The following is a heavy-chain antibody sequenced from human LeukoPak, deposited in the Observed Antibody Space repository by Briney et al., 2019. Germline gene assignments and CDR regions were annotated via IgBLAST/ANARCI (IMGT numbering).Heavy chain of an antibody. CDR3: ARGGLSED. D-gene: IGHD2/OR15-2a*01. Sequence: ASETLSLTCTVSGVSISSYYWSWIRQPPGKGLEWIGYIYYSGSTNYNPSLKGRVTISVDTSKNQFSLKLSSVTAADTAVYYCARGGLSEDWGQGTLVTVSS. V-gene: IGHV4-59*01. CDR1: GVSISSYY. J-gene: IGHJ4*02. CDR2: IYYSGST.